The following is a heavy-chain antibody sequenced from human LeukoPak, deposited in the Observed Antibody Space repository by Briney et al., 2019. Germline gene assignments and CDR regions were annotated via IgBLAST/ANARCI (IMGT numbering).Heavy chain of an antibody. CDR2: IYYSGST. V-gene: IGHV4-39*07. CDR1: GGSISSSSYY. CDR3: ARGYSYGFIDY. J-gene: IGHJ4*02. D-gene: IGHD5-18*01. Sequence: SETLSLTCTVSGGSISSSSYYWGWIRQPPGKGLEWIGSIYYSGSTYYNPSLKSRVTISVDTSKNQFSLKLSSVTAADTAVYYCARGYSYGFIDYWGQGTLVTVSS.